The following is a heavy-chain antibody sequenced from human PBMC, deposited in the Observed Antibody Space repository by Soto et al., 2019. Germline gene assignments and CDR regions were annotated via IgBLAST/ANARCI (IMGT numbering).Heavy chain of an antibody. D-gene: IGHD6-19*01. J-gene: IGHJ4*02. CDR3: ARMPGHSSGWYSKFDY. CDR2: IYYSGST. Sequence: SETLSLTCTVSGGSISSYYWSWIRQPPGKGLEWIGYIYYSGSTNYNPSLKSRVTISVDTSKNQFSLKLSSVTAADTAVYYCARMPGHSSGWYSKFDYWGQGTLVTVSS. V-gene: IGHV4-59*01. CDR1: GGSISSYY.